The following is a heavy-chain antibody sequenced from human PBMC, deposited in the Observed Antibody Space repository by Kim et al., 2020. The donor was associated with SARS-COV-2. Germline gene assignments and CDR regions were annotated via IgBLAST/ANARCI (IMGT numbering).Heavy chain of an antibody. CDR3: ARQTTGGSRGMDV. V-gene: IGHV5-51*01. J-gene: IGHJ6*02. D-gene: IGHD4-4*01. Sequence: YSPSFQGQVTISADKSISTAYLQWSSLKASDTAMDYCARQTTGGSRGMDVWGQGTTVTVSS.